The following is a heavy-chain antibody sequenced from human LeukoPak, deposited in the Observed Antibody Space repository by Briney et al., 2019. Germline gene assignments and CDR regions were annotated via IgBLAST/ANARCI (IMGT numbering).Heavy chain of an antibody. V-gene: IGHV1-2*02. D-gene: IGHD6-13*01. J-gene: IGHJ4*02. CDR2: MNPNSGGT. Sequence: GASVKVSCKASGYPFTGYYIHWVRQAPGQGLEWMGWMNPNSGGTNYAQKFQGRVTMTRDTSISTAYMDLSSLRSDNTAVYYCANHGLKLGYFDYWGQGTLVTVSS. CDR3: ANHGLKLGYFDY. CDR1: GYPFTGYY.